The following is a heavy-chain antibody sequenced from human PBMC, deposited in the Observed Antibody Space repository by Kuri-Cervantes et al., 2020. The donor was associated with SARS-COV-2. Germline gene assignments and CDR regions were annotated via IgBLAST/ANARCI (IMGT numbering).Heavy chain of an antibody. CDR3: ARGDSSGYLYYFDY. CDR1: GFTFDDYA. J-gene: IGHJ4*02. Sequence: SLKISCAASGFTFDDYAMHWVRQAPGKGLEWVSGISWNSGSIGYADSVKGRFTISRDNAKNSLYLQMNSLRAEDTAVYYCARGDSSGYLYYFDYWGQGTLVTVSS. V-gene: IGHV3-9*01. CDR2: ISWNSGSI. D-gene: IGHD3-22*01.